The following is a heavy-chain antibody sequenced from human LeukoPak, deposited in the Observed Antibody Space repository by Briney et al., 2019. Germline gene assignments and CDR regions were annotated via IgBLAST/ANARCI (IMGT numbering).Heavy chain of an antibody. CDR2: INPNSGGT. D-gene: IGHD3-10*01. J-gene: IGHJ3*02. Sequence: ASVKVSCKASGYTFTGYYMHWVRQAPGQGLEWMGWINPNSGGTNYAQKFQGRVTMTRDTSISTAYMELSRLRSDDTAVYYCASWGPDYGSGSYYKSGGAFDIWGQGTMVTVSS. CDR1: GYTFTGYY. V-gene: IGHV1-2*02. CDR3: ASWGPDYGSGSYYKSGGAFDI.